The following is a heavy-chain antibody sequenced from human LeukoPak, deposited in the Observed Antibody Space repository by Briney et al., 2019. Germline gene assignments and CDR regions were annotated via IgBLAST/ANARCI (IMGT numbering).Heavy chain of an antibody. CDR1: GFTFSSYG. D-gene: IGHD6-19*01. V-gene: IGHV3-30*18. J-gene: IGHJ6*02. CDR2: ISYDGSNK. CDR3: AKGSSGWYANYYYGMDV. Sequence: GGSLRLSCAASGFTFSSYGMHWVRQAPGKGLEWAAVISYDGSNKYYADSVKGRFTISRDNSKNTLYLQMNSLRAEDTAVYYCAKGSSGWYANYYYGMDVWGQGTTVTVSS.